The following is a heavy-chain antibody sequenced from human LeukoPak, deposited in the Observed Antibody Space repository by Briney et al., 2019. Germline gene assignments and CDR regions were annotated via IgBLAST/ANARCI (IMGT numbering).Heavy chain of an antibody. CDR1: GFSLSTYV. CDR2: IINDGSST. CDR3: LRDGRFFDY. Sequence: GGSLRLSCSASGFSLSTYVMYWVRQAPGKGLEYVSGIINDGSSTYYADSVEGRFTISRDNTKNTVYLQMSSLRAEDTAVYYCLRDGRFFDYWGHGTLVTVSS. V-gene: IGHV3-64D*06. J-gene: IGHJ4*01.